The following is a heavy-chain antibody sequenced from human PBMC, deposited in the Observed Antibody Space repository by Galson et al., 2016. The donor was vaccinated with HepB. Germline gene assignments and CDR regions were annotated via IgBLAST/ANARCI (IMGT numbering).Heavy chain of an antibody. Sequence: SLRLSCAASGFTFSRKYVTWVRQAPGKGLEWVSILNGVGNIYYADSVKGRFILSRDNSENTVYLEMNSLRAEDTAVYYCATARGPGEFLDRWGQGTLVTVSS. J-gene: IGHJ5*02. V-gene: IGHV3-53*01. D-gene: IGHD3-10*01. CDR2: LNGVGNI. CDR1: GFTFSRKY. CDR3: ATARGPGEFLDR.